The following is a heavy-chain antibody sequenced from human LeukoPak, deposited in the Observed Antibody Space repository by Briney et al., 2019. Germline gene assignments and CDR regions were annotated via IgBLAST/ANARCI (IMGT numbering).Heavy chain of an antibody. V-gene: IGHV3-23*01. J-gene: IGHJ1*01. Sequence: GGSLRLSCAASGFTFSSYAMSWVRQAPGKGLEWVSAISGSGGSTYYADSVKGRFTISRDNSKNTLYLQMNSLRAEDTAVYYCVDSSSGFGPVSAGAEYFQHWGQGTLVTVSS. D-gene: IGHD6-13*01. CDR2: ISGSGGST. CDR1: GFTFSSYA. CDR3: VDSSSGFGPVSAGAEYFQH.